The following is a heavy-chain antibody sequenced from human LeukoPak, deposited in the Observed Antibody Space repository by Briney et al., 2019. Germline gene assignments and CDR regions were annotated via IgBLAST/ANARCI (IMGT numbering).Heavy chain of an antibody. Sequence: SETLSLTCTVSGGSISSSSYYWGWIRRPPGKGLEWIGSIYYSGSTYYNPSLKSRVTISVDTSKNQFSLKLSSVTAADTAVYYCARHDASLAAADFDPWGQGTLVTVSP. V-gene: IGHV4-39*01. CDR1: GGSISSSSYY. CDR2: IYYSGST. CDR3: ARHDASLAAADFDP. D-gene: IGHD6-13*01. J-gene: IGHJ5*02.